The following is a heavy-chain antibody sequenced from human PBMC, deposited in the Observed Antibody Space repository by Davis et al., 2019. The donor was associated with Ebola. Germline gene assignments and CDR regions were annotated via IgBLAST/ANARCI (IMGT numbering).Heavy chain of an antibody. Sequence: MPSDTLSPTFAPHGGSSSGYYWSWIRQPPGKGLEWIGEINHSGSTNYNPSLKSRVTISVDTSKNQFSLKLSSVTAADTAVYYCARMDYYYGSGTNRFDPWGQGTLVTVSS. V-gene: IGHV4-34*01. J-gene: IGHJ5*02. D-gene: IGHD3-10*01. CDR1: GGSSSGYY. CDR2: INHSGST. CDR3: ARMDYYYGSGTNRFDP.